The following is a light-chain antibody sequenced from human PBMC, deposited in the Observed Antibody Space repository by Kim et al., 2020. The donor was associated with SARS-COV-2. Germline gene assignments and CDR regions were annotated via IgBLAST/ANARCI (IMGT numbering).Light chain of an antibody. V-gene: IGLV9-49*01. CDR2: VGTGGIVG. CDR3: GADHGSGDNFVWV. CDR1: SDYSHYK. J-gene: IGLJ3*02. Sequence: TCTLSSDYSHYKVDWYQQRPGKGRWFVMRVGTGGIVGSKGDGIPDRFSVLGSGLNRYLAIKNIQEEDESDYHCGADHGSGDNFVWVFGGGTQLTVL.